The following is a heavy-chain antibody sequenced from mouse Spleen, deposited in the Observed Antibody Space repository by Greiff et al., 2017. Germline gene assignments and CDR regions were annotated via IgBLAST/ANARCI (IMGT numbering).Heavy chain of an antibody. Sequence: QVQLKQSGAELVRPGTSVKVSCKASGYAFTNYLIEWVKQRPGQGLEWIGVINPGSGGTNYNEKFKGKATLTADKSSSTAYMQLSSLTSDDSAVYFCARATVVATRAMDYWGQGTSVTVSS. CDR1: GYAFTNYL. CDR2: INPGSGGT. J-gene: IGHJ4*01. V-gene: IGHV1-54*01. D-gene: IGHD1-1*01. CDR3: ARATVVATRAMDY.